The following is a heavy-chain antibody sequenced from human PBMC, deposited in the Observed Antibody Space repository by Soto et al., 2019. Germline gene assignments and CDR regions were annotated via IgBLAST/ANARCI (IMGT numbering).Heavy chain of an antibody. D-gene: IGHD4-17*01. J-gene: IGHJ4*02. V-gene: IGHV3-15*01. CDR2: IKSKTDGGTT. Sequence: EVQLVESGGGLVKPGGSLRLSCAASGFTFSNAWMSWVRQAPGKGLEWVGRIKSKTDGGTTDYAAPVKGRFTISRDDSNNTLYLQMNSLKTEDTAGYYCTTDEATVTDSNDYWGQGTLVTVSS. CDR3: TTDEATVTDSNDY. CDR1: GFTFSNAW.